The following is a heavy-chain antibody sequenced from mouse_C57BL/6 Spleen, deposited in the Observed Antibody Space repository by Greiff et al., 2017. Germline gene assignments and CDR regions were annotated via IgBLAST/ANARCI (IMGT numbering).Heavy chain of an antibody. V-gene: IGHV2-6*03. Sequence: QVQLQQSGPGLVAPSQSLSITCTVSGFSLTSYGVHWVRQPPGKGLEWLVVIWSDGSTTYNSALKSRLSISKDNSKSQVFLKMNSLQTDDTAMYYCAIYYGYGQGYAMDYWGQGTSVTVSS. CDR1: GFSLTSYG. CDR3: AIYYGYGQGYAMDY. D-gene: IGHD2-2*01. CDR2: IWSDGST. J-gene: IGHJ4*01.